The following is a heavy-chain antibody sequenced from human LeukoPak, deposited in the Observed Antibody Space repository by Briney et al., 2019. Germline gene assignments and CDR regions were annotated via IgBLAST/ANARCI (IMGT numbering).Heavy chain of an antibody. V-gene: IGHV3-30*04. CDR1: GFSINSYP. J-gene: IGHJ4*02. D-gene: IGHD3-10*01. CDR3: ARPDDSESFYRANHY. CDR2: ISNDGNNK. Sequence: GGSLRLSCAASGFSINSYPMHWVRQAPGKGLEWVAVISNDGNNKYYADSVKGRFTISRDNSNNTLSLQMNGLRVEDTAVYYCARPDDSESFYRANHYWGRGTLVTVP.